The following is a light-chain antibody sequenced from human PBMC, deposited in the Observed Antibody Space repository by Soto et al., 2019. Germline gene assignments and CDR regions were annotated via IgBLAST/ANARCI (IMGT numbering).Light chain of an antibody. CDR1: QSISSF. V-gene: IGKV1-39*01. J-gene: IGKJ2*02. Sequence: DIQRTQSPSSLSASVGDRVTITCRASQSISSFLNWYQQKPGKAPKPLIYAASSLQSGVPARFSGSGSGIDFTLTISSLQPEDFATYYCQQSYSVPCTFGQGTKLEIK. CDR2: AAS. CDR3: QQSYSVPCT.